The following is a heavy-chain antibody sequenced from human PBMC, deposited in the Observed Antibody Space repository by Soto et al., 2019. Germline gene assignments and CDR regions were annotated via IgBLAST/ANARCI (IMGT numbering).Heavy chain of an antibody. V-gene: IGHV3-23*01. D-gene: IGHD4-17*01. CDR3: AKKIGGDYDWFDP. CDR1: GFIFRDYY. CDR2: ISGSGGST. J-gene: IGHJ5*02. Sequence: PGGSLRLSCAVSGFIFRDYYMSWVRQASGKGLEWVSAISGSGGSTYYADSVKGRFTISRDNSKNTLYLQMNSLRAEDTAVYYCAKKIGGDYDWFDPWGQGTLVTVSS.